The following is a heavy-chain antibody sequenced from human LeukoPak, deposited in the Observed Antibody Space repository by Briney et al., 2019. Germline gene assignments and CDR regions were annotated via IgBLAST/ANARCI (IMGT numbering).Heavy chain of an antibody. CDR1: GFTFSNYW. Sequence: PGGSLRLSCAASGFTFSNYWMFWVRQAPGEGLLWLSHINPDGTTTDYVDSVKGRFTVSRDNAQNTLFLQMNSLRAEDTAVYYCTRDLRRTGDQWGQGTLVTVSS. CDR3: TRDLRRTGDQ. V-gene: IGHV3-74*01. J-gene: IGHJ5*02. CDR2: INPDGTTT. D-gene: IGHD6-25*01.